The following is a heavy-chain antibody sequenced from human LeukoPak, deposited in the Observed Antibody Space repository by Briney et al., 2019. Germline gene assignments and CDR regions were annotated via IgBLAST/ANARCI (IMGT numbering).Heavy chain of an antibody. CDR2: INHSGST. V-gene: IGHV4-34*01. CDR3: AGAGRANWFDP. J-gene: IGHJ5*02. Sequence: SETLSLTCAVYGWCFSGYYWSWIRQPPGKGLEWIGEINHSGSTNYNPSLKRRVTISVDTSKNQFSLKLSSVTAADTAVYYCAGAGRANWFDPWGQGTLVTVPS. CDR1: GWCFSGYY. D-gene: IGHD1-26*01.